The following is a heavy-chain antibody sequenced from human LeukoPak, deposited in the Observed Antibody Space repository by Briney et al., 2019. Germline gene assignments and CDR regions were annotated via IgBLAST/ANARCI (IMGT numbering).Heavy chain of an antibody. Sequence: GASVKVSCKASGYTFTSYYMHWVRQAPGQGLEWMGIINPSGGSTSYARKFQGRVTMTRDMSTSTVYMELSSLRSEDTAVYYCARERDYYDSSGYYGGAFDIWGQGTMVTVSS. CDR1: GYTFTSYY. D-gene: IGHD3-22*01. V-gene: IGHV1-46*01. CDR3: ARERDYYDSSGYYGGAFDI. CDR2: INPSGGST. J-gene: IGHJ3*02.